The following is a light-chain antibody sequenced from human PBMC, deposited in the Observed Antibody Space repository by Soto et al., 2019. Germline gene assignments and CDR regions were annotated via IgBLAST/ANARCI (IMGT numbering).Light chain of an antibody. CDR1: QGIRDF. CDR2: AAS. V-gene: IGKV1-9*01. J-gene: IGKJ4*01. Sequence: DIQLTQSPSFLSASVGDRVTITCRASQGIRDFLAWYQQKPGKTPKLLIYAASTLQTGVPTRFSAIASGTEFTLIISNLQPADFETYYCQQFNVYPLTFGGGTKVEIK. CDR3: QQFNVYPLT.